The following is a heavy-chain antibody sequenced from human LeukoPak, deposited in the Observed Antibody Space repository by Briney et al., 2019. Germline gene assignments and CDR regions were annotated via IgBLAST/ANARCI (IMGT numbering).Heavy chain of an antibody. CDR3: ATPQTPSLPTIFGVVTSAFDI. D-gene: IGHD3-3*01. CDR2: IIPIFGTA. V-gene: IGHV1-69*13. J-gene: IGHJ3*02. Sequence: SVKVSCKASGGTFSSYAISWVRQAPGQGLEWMGGIIPIFGTANYAQKFQGRVTITADESTSTAYMELSSLRSEDTAVYYCATPQTPSLPTIFGVVTSAFDIWGQGTMVTVSS. CDR1: GGTFSSYA.